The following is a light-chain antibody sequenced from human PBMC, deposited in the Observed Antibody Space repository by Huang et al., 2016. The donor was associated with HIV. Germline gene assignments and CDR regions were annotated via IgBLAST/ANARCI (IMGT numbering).Light chain of an antibody. J-gene: IGKJ5*01. CDR1: QSISTY. V-gene: IGKV1-39*01. CDR3: QQSYSALSS. Sequence: IQMTQSPTSLSASVGDRVSIVCRASQSISTYLNWYQQKPGKAPKLLISSASTLHSGVPWRFSGSGSGTEFTLTIRGLQLDDFATYYCQQSYSALSSFGPGTRL. CDR2: SAS.